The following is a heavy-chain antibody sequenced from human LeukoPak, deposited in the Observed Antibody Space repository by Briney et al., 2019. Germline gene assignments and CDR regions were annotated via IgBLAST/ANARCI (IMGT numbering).Heavy chain of an antibody. V-gene: IGHV3-30*11. CDR1: GFTFSSFA. D-gene: IGHD2-2*02. Sequence: RGSLRLSWAASGFTFSSFAMRWVRPAAGEGLGWEGVISSGGSNKYYADYVKGRFTISRDNSKNTLYLQMSRLRAEDTAVYYCARERWSGCSSTSCYTEAREYYFDYWGQGTLVTVSS. J-gene: IGHJ4*02. CDR3: ARERWSGCSSTSCYTEAREYYFDY. CDR2: ISSGGSNK.